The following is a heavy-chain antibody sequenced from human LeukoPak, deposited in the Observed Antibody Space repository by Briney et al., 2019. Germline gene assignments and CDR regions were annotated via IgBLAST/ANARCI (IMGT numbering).Heavy chain of an antibody. CDR3: ARSGCSSNSCRTLDAFDI. J-gene: IGHJ3*02. V-gene: IGHV1-69*05. D-gene: IGHD2-2*01. CDR1: GGTFSSYA. CDR2: IIPIFGTA. Sequence: SVKVSCKASGGTFSSYAISWVRQAPGQGLEGMGGIIPIFGTANYAQKFQGRVTITTDESTRTAYMELGSMRSEDTAVHYCARSGCSSNSCRTLDAFDIWGQGTMVTVSS.